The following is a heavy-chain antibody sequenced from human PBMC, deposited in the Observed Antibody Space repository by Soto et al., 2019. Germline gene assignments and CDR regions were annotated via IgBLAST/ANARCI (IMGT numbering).Heavy chain of an antibody. CDR2: INPNSGGT. CDR3: ARDRSVGPTTVTRYDAFDI. D-gene: IGHD4-17*01. V-gene: IGHV1-2*04. J-gene: IGHJ3*02. CDR1: GYTFTGYY. Sequence: ASVKVSCKASGYTFTGYYMHWVRQAPGQGLEWMGWINPNSGGTNYAQKFQGWVTMTRDTSISTAYMELSRLRSDDTAVYYCARDRSVGPTTVTRYDAFDIWGQGTMVTVSS.